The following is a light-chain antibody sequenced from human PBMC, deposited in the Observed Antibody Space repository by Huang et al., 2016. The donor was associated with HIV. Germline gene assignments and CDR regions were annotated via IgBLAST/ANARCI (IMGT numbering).Light chain of an antibody. Sequence: DIVMAQSPASLSVTPGEAASITCTSSQSLLHSNGHNHLDWYWQKPGQSPQLLIYLGSTRASGVPDRCSGSGSGTDFTLRINRVEAGDVGVYYCMQGLQTWTFGQGTKVEI. CDR3: MQGLQTWT. V-gene: IGKV2-28*01. CDR1: QSLLHSNGHNH. J-gene: IGKJ1*01. CDR2: LGS.